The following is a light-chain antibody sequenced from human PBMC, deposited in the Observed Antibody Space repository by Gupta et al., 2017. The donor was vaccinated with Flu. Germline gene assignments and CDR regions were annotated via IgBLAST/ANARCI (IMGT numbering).Light chain of an antibody. Sequence: TVRITCTGASIKFGCAYWFQQKPGQPPHLLLVSRKKRHRGSPARASGSRSGDTATVTVTGAPAEEEAGSYCNYRDRTGSHTVWVFGGGTTLTVL. CDR2: SRK. J-gene: IGLJ3*02. CDR1: SIKFGC. V-gene: IGLV3-19*01. CDR3: NYRDRTGSHTVWV.